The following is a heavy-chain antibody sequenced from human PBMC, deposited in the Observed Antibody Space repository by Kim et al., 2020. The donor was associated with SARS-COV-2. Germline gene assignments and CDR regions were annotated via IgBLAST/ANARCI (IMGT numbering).Heavy chain of an antibody. V-gene: IGHV3-7*01. Sequence: GGSLRLSCAASGFTFSSYWMSWVRQAPGKGLEWVANIKQDGSEKYYVDSVKGRFTISRDNAKNSLYLQMNSLRAEDTAVYYCARAPYGDYLYYFDYWGQGTLVTVSS. CDR3: ARAPYGDYLYYFDY. J-gene: IGHJ4*02. CDR1: GFTFSSYW. CDR2: IKQDGSEK. D-gene: IGHD4-17*01.